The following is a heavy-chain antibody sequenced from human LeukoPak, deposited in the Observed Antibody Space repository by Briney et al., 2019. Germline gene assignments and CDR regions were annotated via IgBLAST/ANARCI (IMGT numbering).Heavy chain of an antibody. Sequence: GGSLRLSCAASGFDFSDLWMTWVRQAPGKGLEWVANIKEDGSEKYYVDSVKGRFTISRDNAKNSLYLQMNSLRTEDTAFYYCGKSHGSYYYSDMDVWGQGTTVTVSS. CDR1: GFDFSDLW. CDR3: GKSHGSYYYSDMDV. J-gene: IGHJ6*02. V-gene: IGHV3-7*05. D-gene: IGHD1-14*01. CDR2: IKEDGSEK.